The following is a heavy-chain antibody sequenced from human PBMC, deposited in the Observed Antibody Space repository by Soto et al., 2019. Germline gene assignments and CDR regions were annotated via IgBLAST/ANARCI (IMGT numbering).Heavy chain of an antibody. CDR3: AIAYRTPAFDY. V-gene: IGHV3-23*05. J-gene: IGHJ4*02. Sequence: EVQLMESGGGLVQPGGSLRLSCSASGFTFNNYALSWVRQAPGRGLEWVSRIETSDSVTYYSDSVRGRFTISRDNAKNTLTLHLRARSAVETAMYYCAIAYRTPAFDYWGQGTLVTVSS. D-gene: IGHD3-16*01. CDR1: GFTFNNYA. CDR2: IETSDSVT.